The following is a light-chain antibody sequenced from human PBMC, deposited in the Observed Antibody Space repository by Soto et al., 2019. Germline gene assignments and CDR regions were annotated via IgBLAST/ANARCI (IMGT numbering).Light chain of an antibody. Sequence: QSALTQPRSVSGSPGQSVTISCTGTSSDLVSWYQQYPGRAPKLIIYYVTQRPSGVPDRFSGSKSGNTASLTISGLQAEDEADYYCCSSPGSITRVFGGGTKVTVL. CDR3: CSSPGSITRV. V-gene: IGLV2-11*01. CDR2: YVT. J-gene: IGLJ3*02. CDR1: SSDL.